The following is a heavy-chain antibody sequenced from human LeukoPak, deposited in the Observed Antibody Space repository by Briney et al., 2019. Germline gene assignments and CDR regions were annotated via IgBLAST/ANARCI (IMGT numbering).Heavy chain of an antibody. CDR2: IYPRDSDT. Sequence: GESLKISCKGSEYNFASYWIGWVRQMPGKGLEWMGIIYPRDSDTRYSPSFQGQVTISADKSISTAYLQWSSLRASDTAMYYCARWHPSWDFPYWGQGTLVTVSS. V-gene: IGHV5-51*01. D-gene: IGHD3-3*01. J-gene: IGHJ4*02. CDR3: ARWHPSWDFPY. CDR1: EYNFASYW.